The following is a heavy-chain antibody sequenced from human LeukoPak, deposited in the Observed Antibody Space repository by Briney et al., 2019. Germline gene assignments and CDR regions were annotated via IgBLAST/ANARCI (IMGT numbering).Heavy chain of an antibody. CDR1: GYTFTSYY. D-gene: IGHD2-21*02. CDR2: INPSGGST. J-gene: IGHJ3*02. Sequence: GASVKVSCKASGYTFTSYYMHWVRQAPGQGLEWMGIINPSGGSTSYAQKFQGRVTMTRDTSTSTVYMELSSLRSEDTAVYYCASGGGGYCGGDCYPDAFDIWGQGTMVTVSS. CDR3: ASGGGGYCGGDCYPDAFDI. V-gene: IGHV1-46*01.